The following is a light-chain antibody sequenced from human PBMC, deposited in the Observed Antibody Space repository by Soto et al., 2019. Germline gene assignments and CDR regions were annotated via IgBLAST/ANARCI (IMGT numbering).Light chain of an antibody. CDR1: QSVGSD. V-gene: IGKV3-15*01. Sequence: EIVMTQSPATLSVSPGERATLSCRASQSVGSDLAWYQQKPGQAPRLLIYRASTRATGVPARFSGSGSGTEFTLTISSLQSEDFTVYSCLQYHNLWAFGQGTKVDIK. CDR3: LQYHNLWA. CDR2: RAS. J-gene: IGKJ1*01.